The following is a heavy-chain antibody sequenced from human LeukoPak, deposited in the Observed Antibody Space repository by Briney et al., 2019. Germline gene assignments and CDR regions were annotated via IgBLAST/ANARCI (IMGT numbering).Heavy chain of an antibody. CDR1: GFTFSSYG. Sequence: PGGSLRLSCAASGFTFSSYGMHWVRQAPGKGLEWVAVISYDGSNKYYADSVKGRFTISRDDSKNTLYLQMNSLRAEDTAVYYCAKTNAYQWLALSYFDYWGQGTLVTVSS. D-gene: IGHD6-19*01. V-gene: IGHV3-30*18. J-gene: IGHJ4*02. CDR3: AKTNAYQWLALSYFDY. CDR2: ISYDGSNK.